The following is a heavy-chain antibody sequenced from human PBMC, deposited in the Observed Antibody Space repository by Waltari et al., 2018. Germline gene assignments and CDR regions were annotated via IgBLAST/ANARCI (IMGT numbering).Heavy chain of an antibody. CDR3: ARDQPGRDGYNSEAFDI. Sequence: QVQLQESGPGLVKPSQTLSLTCTVSGGSISSGSYYWSWIRQPAGKGLEWIGRIYTSGSTNYNPSLKSRVTISVDTSKNQFSLKLSSVTAADTAVYYCARDQPGRDGYNSEAFDIWGQGTMVTVSS. V-gene: IGHV4-61*02. CDR2: IYTSGST. CDR1: GGSISSGSYY. D-gene: IGHD5-12*01. J-gene: IGHJ3*02.